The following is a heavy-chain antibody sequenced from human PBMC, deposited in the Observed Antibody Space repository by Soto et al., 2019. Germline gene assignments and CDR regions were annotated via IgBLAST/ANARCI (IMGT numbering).Heavy chain of an antibody. Sequence: PSETLSLTCAVYGGSFSGYYGSWIRQPPGKGLEWIGEINHSGSTNYNPSLKSRVTISVDTSKNQFSLKLSSVTAADTAVYYCARKRWSPRTLWFDPWGQGTLVTVSS. J-gene: IGHJ5*02. V-gene: IGHV4-34*01. CDR1: GGSFSGYY. CDR2: INHSGST. D-gene: IGHD2-15*01. CDR3: ARKRWSPRTLWFDP.